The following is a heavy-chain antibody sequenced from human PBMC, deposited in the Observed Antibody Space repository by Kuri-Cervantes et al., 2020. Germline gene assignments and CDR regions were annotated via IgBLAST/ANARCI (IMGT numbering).Heavy chain of an antibody. CDR2: IIPIFGTA. D-gene: IGHD2-2*01. CDR1: GGTFSSYA. V-gene: IGHV1-69*13. CDR3: ARGRDIVVVPAAIDYYYGMDV. Sequence: SVKVSCKASGGTFSSYAISWVRQAPGQGLEWMGGIIPIFGTANYARKFQGRVTITADESTSTAYMELSSLRSEDTAVYYCARGRDIVVVPAAIDYYYGMDVWGQGTTVTVSS. J-gene: IGHJ6*02.